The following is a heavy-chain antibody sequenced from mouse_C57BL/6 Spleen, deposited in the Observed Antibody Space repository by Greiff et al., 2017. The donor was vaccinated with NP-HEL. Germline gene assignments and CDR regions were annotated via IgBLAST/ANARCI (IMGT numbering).Heavy chain of an antibody. CDR1: GYTFTSYW. Sequence: VQLQQPGAELVMPGASVKLSCKASGYTFTSYWMHWVKQRPGQGLEWIGEIDPSDSYTNYNQKFKGKSTLTVDKSSSTAYMQLSSLTSEDSAVDYWARRGGNYDAMDYWGQGTSVTVSS. J-gene: IGHJ4*01. CDR2: IDPSDSYT. V-gene: IGHV1-69*01. CDR3: ARRGGNYDAMDY. D-gene: IGHD2-1*01.